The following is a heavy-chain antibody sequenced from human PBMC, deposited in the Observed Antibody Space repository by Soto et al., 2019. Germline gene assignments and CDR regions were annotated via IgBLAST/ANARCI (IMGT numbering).Heavy chain of an antibody. V-gene: IGHV4-30-2*01. CDR3: ASHLGSSGYFPFDY. J-gene: IGHJ4*02. Sequence: PSETLSLTCAVSGGSISSGGYSWSWIRQPPGKGLEWIGYIYHSGSTYYNPSLKSRVTISVDRSKNQFSLKLSSVTAADTAVYYCASHLGSSGYFPFDYWGQGTLVTVSS. CDR2: IYHSGST. D-gene: IGHD3-22*01. CDR1: GGSISSGGYS.